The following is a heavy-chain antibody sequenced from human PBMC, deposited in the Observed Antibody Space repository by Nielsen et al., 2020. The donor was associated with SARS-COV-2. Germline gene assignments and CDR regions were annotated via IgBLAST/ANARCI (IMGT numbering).Heavy chain of an antibody. J-gene: IGHJ4*02. D-gene: IGHD6-19*01. Sequence: SETLSLTCTVSGGSISSSSYYWGWIRQPPGKGLEWIGSIYYSGSTYYNPSLKSRVTISVDTPKNQFSLKLSSVTAADTAVYYCAHTLSSGWGGDYWGQGTLVTVSS. CDR2: IYYSGST. CDR1: GGSISSSSYY. V-gene: IGHV4-39*01. CDR3: AHTLSSGWGGDY.